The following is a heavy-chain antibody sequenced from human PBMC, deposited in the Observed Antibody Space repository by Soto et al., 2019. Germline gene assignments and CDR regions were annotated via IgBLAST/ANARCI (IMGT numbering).Heavy chain of an antibody. CDR2: FSGRDATT. V-gene: IGHV3-23*01. CDR3: VRTIVGATKGGWFDP. J-gene: IGHJ5*02. CDR1: GFPFSSYT. D-gene: IGHD1-26*01. Sequence: PGGSLRLSCAASGFPFSSYTMSWVRQAPGKGLEWVSSFSGRDATTYYADSVKGRFTISRDNSKNTLYLQMNSLRAEDTALYFCVRTIVGATKGGWFDPWGQGALVTVSS.